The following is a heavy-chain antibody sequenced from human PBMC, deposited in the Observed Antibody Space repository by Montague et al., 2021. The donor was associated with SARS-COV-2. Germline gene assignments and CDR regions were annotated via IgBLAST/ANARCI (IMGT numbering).Heavy chain of an antibody. Sequence: SLRLSCAASGFTFTNYWLSWLRQAPGKGPEWVANINQGGTEIHYLDYVNGRFTISRDNAKNSLYLQMNSLRAEDTAVYYCARRNYGGDKYYYYGMDVWGQGTTVTVSS. D-gene: IGHD4-23*01. CDR1: GFTFTNYW. CDR3: ARRNYGGDKYYYYGMDV. CDR2: INQGGTEI. V-gene: IGHV3-7*01. J-gene: IGHJ6*02.